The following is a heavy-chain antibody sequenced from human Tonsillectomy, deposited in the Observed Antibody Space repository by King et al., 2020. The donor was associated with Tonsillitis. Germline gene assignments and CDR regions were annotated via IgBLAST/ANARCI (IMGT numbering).Heavy chain of an antibody. Sequence: VQLVESGAEVRKPGSSVKVSCKASGGTFSSYAISWVRQAPGQGLEWMGRIIPMLDITNYAQKFQGRVTIIGDKSTSTAYMELSSLRSEDTAVYFCARAGRGYSYGFWGQGTLVTVSS. CDR2: IIPMLDIT. D-gene: IGHD5-18*01. J-gene: IGHJ4*02. CDR3: ARAGRGYSYGF. V-gene: IGHV1-69*09. CDR1: GGTFSSYA.